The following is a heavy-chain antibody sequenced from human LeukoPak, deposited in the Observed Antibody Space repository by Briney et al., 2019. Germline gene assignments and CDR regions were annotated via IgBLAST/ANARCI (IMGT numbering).Heavy chain of an antibody. CDR2: INPSGGST. CDR3: ARVRGRDGSGSLNWFDP. V-gene: IGHV1-46*01. Sequence: ASVKVSCKASGYTFTSYYKHWVRQAPGQGLEWMGIINPSGGSTSYAQKFQGRVTMTRDTSTSTVYMELSSLRSEDTAVYYCARVRGRDGSGSLNWFDPWGQGTLVTVSS. CDR1: GYTFTSYY. J-gene: IGHJ5*02. D-gene: IGHD3-10*01.